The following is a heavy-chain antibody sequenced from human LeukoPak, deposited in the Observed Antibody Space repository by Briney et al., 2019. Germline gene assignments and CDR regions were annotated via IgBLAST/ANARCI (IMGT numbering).Heavy chain of an antibody. J-gene: IGHJ3*02. CDR1: GYTFTGYY. Sequence: ASVKVSCKASGYTFTGYYMHWVRQAPGQGLEWVGWISAYNGNTNYAQKLQGRVTMTTDTSTSTAYMELRSLRSDDTAVYYCARSFVTASTDAFDIWGQGTMVTVSS. CDR3: ARSFVTASTDAFDI. V-gene: IGHV1-18*04. D-gene: IGHD5-18*01. CDR2: ISAYNGNT.